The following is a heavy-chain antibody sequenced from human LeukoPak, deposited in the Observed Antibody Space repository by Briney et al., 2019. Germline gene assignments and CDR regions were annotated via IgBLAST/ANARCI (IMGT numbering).Heavy chain of an antibody. CDR1: GFTFSSYA. V-gene: IGHV3-30-3*01. Sequence: GGSLRLSCAASGFTFSSYAMHWVRQAPGKGLEWVAVISYDGSNKYYADSVKGRFTISRDNSKNTLYLQMNSLRAEDTAVYYCARDCSSTSCHDAFDIWGQGTMVTVSS. CDR2: ISYDGSNK. J-gene: IGHJ3*02. CDR3: ARDCSSTSCHDAFDI. D-gene: IGHD2-2*01.